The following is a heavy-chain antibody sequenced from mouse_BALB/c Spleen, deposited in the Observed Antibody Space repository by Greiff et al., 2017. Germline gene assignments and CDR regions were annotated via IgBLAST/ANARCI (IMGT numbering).Heavy chain of an antibody. CDR1: GYTFTSYT. CDR2: INPSSGYT. D-gene: IGHD2-14*01. CDR3: APYRYDEAWFAY. J-gene: IGHJ3*01. Sequence: QVQLQQSGAELARPGASVKMSCKASGYTFTSYTMHWVKQRPGQGLEWIGYINPSSGYTNYNQKFKDKATLTADKSSSTADMQLSSLTSEDSAVYYCAPYRYDEAWFAYWGQGTLVTVSA. V-gene: IGHV1-4*01.